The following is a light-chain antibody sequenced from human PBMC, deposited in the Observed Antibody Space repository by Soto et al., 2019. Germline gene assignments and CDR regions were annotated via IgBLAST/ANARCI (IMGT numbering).Light chain of an antibody. CDR1: SSDVGANNY. Sequence: QSALTQPPSASGSPGQSVTISCTGSSSDVGANNYVSWYQQHPGKAPKLMIYEVSKRPSGVPDRFSGSKSGNTASLTVSGLQAEDEADYYCSSFAGSTLFGGGTKLTVL. CDR2: EVS. J-gene: IGLJ2*01. CDR3: SSFAGSTL. V-gene: IGLV2-8*01.